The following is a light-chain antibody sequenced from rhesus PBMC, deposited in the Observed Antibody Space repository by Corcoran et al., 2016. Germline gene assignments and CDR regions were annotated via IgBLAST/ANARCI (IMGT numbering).Light chain of an antibody. Sequence: DIVMTQTPLSLPVTPGEPASFSCRSSQSLLHSGGKTYLYWYLQRPGQSPQLFIYEGSNRASGVPDRFSGSGSGTDLPLKISRVEAEDVGVYYCMKGIQLPLTFGGGTKV. J-gene: IGKJ4*01. V-gene: IGKV2-104*02. CDR2: EGS. CDR3: MKGIQLPLT. CDR1: QSLLHSGGKTY.